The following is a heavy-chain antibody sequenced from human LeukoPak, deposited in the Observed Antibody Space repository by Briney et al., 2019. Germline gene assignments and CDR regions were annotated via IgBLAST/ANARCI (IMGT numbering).Heavy chain of an antibody. CDR1: GGSISSYY. Sequence: SETLSLTCTVSGGSISSYYWSWIRQPPGKGLEWIGYIFYSGSTNYNPSLKTRVTILIDTSKNQFSLKLSSVTAADTAVYYCARDRAAPPYYFDYWGQGTLVTVSS. D-gene: IGHD6-13*01. J-gene: IGHJ4*02. CDR3: ARDRAAPPYYFDY. V-gene: IGHV4-59*01. CDR2: IFYSGST.